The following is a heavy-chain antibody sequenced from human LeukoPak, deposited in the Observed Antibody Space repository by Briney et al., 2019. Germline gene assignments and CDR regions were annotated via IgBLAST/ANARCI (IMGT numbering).Heavy chain of an antibody. CDR3: ARGAGYCCIPNCRGTGNRFDS. Sequence: GGSLRLSCAASGFPFGTYNMNWVRQASGKGLEWVSSIGGSGSHIYYADSMKGRFTISRDNAKNSLYLPMNSLGAGDTAVYFCARGAGYCCIPNCRGTGNRFDSWGQGTLVTVSS. CDR2: IGGSGSHI. CDR1: GFPFGTYN. J-gene: IGHJ5*01. V-gene: IGHV3-21*01. D-gene: IGHD2-2*01.